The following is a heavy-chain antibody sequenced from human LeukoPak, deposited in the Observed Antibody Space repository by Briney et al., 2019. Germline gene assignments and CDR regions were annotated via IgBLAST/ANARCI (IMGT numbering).Heavy chain of an antibody. D-gene: IGHD5-18*01. Sequence: PSETLSLTCTVSGGSISSHYWSWIRQPPGKGLEWIGYIYYSGSTNYNPSLKSRVTISVDTSKNQFSLKLSSVTAADTAVYYCATQSYVDTAMDVYYYYGMDVWGQGTTVTVSS. J-gene: IGHJ6*02. CDR3: ATQSYVDTAMDVYYYYGMDV. CDR2: IYYSGST. CDR1: GGSISSHY. V-gene: IGHV4-59*11.